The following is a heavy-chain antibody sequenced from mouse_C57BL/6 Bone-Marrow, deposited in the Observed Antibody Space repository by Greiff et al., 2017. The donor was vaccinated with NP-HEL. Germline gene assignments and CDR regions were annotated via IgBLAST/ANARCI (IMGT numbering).Heavy chain of an antibody. CDR2: ISYDGSN. CDR1: GYSITSGYY. CDR3: AREGIYYGKRFAY. J-gene: IGHJ3*01. Sequence: EVKLQESGPGLVKPSQSLSLTCSVTGYSITSGYYWNWIRQFPGNKLEWMGYISYDGSNNYNPSLKNRISITRDTSKNQFFLKLNSVTTEDTATYYCAREGIYYGKRFAYWGQGTLVTVSA. V-gene: IGHV3-6*01. D-gene: IGHD2-1*01.